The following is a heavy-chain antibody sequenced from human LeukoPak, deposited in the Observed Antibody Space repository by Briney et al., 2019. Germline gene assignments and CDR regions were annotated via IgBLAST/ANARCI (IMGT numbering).Heavy chain of an antibody. J-gene: IGHJ4*02. CDR2: INGDASST. CDR3: ARARGNTYGYFEY. CDR1: GITFSGYW. Sequence: GWSLRLSCAASGITFSGYWMHWVRQAPGKGLLWVSRINGDASSTSYADSVKGRFTISRDNAKSTLYLQMNSLRVEDTAVYYCARARGNTYGYFEYWGQGTLVTVSS. D-gene: IGHD5-18*01. V-gene: IGHV3-74*01.